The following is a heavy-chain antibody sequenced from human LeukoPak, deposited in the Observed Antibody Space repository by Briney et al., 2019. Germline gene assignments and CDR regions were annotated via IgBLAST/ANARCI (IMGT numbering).Heavy chain of an antibody. CDR3: AREDGYSLRF. CDR1: GGSFSGYY. CDR2: INHSGST. Sequence: SETLSLTCAVYGGSFSGYYWSWIRQPPGKGLEWIGEINHSGSTNYNPSLKSRVTISVDTSKNQFSLKLSSVTAADTAVYYCAREDGYSLRFWGQGTLVTVSS. V-gene: IGHV4-34*01. J-gene: IGHJ4*02. D-gene: IGHD5-24*01.